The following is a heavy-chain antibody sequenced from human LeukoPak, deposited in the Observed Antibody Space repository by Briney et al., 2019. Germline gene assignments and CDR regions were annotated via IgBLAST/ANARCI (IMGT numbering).Heavy chain of an antibody. CDR3: ARRFVYYYGSGSHFWFDP. D-gene: IGHD3-10*01. CDR1: GGSISGSSYY. Sequence: SETLSLTCTVSGGSISGSSYYWGWIRQPPGKGLEWIGSIYYSGSTYYNPSLKSRVTISVDTSKNQFSLKLSSVTAADTAVYYCARRFVYYYGSGSHFWFDPWGQGTLVTVSS. CDR2: IYYSGST. V-gene: IGHV4-39*01. J-gene: IGHJ5*02.